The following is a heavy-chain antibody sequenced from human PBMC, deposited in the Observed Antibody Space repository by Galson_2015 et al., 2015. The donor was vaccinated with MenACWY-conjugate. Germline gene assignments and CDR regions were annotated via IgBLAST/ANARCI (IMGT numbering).Heavy chain of an antibody. V-gene: IGHV4-59*01. D-gene: IGHD6-19*01. Sequence: SETLSLTCSVSGASISTDYWSWIRQPPGKGLEWIGYIHYSGSTKCNPSLKTRITMSLDTSENQFSLKLSSVTAADTAVYYCARWVAVKMIEYCGQGTLVTVSS. J-gene: IGHJ4*02. CDR1: GASISTDY. CDR3: ARWVAVKMIEY. CDR2: IHYSGST.